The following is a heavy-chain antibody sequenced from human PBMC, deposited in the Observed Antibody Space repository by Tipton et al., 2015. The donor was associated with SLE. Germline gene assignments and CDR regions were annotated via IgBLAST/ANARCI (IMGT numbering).Heavy chain of an antibody. Sequence: TLSLTCTVSGYSISSGYYWGWIRQPPGKGLEWIGSIYHSGSTYYNPSLKSRVTIPVDTSKNQFSLKLSSVTAADTAVYYCARIFGVVTKDYWGQGTLVTVSS. J-gene: IGHJ4*02. V-gene: IGHV4-38-2*02. CDR2: IYHSGST. D-gene: IGHD3-3*01. CDR1: GYSISSGYY. CDR3: ARIFGVVTKDY.